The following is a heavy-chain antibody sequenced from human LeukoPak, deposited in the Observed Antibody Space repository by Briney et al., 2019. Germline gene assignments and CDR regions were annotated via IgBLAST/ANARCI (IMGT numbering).Heavy chain of an antibody. CDR1: GFTFSSYA. D-gene: IGHD3-3*01. J-gene: IGHJ5*02. CDR3: AKVETLWSRWVWFDP. CDR2: FSYDGSTK. Sequence: GGSLRLSCAASGFTFSSYAMSWVRQAPGKGLEWVAIFSYDGSTKYYADSVKGRFTISRDNSKNTLYLQMNSLRAEDTAVFYCAKVETLWSRWVWFDPWGQGTLVTVSS. V-gene: IGHV3-30*18.